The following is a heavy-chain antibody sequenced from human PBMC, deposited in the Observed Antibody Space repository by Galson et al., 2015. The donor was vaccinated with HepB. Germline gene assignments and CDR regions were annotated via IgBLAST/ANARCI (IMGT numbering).Heavy chain of an antibody. CDR2: ITPYNGNA. D-gene: IGHD1-26*01. V-gene: IGHV1-18*01. J-gene: IGHJ4*02. CDR1: GYTFTNYV. CDR3: ARGSGTYYNVYFDY. Sequence: SVKVSCKASGYTFTNYVISWVRQAPGQGLEWMGWITPYNGNANYAQKLQGRVTMTTDTSTSTAYMELRSLRSDDTAVYYCARGSGTYYNVYFDYWGQGTLVTVSS.